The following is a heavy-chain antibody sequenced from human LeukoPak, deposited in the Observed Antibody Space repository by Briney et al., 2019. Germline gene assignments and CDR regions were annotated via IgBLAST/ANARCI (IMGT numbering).Heavy chain of an antibody. J-gene: IGHJ4*02. CDR3: ARDQDFWSGYFFDY. CDR1: GFTFSSYW. D-gene: IGHD3-3*01. Sequence: GGSLRLSCAASGFTFSSYWMSWVRQAPGKGLEWVANIKQDGSEKYYVDSVKGRFTISRDNAKNSLYLQMNSLRAEDTAVCYCARDQDFWSGYFFDYWGQGTLVTVSS. V-gene: IGHV3-7*01. CDR2: IKQDGSEK.